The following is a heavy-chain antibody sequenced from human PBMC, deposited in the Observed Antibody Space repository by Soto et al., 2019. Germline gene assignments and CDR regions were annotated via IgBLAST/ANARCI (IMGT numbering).Heavy chain of an antibody. Sequence: NPSETLSLTCAVYGGSFSGYYWSWIRQPPGKGLEWIGEINHSGSTNYNPSLKSRVTISVDTSKNQFSLKLSSVTAADTAVYYCARVNRDYYDSSGYSRRYYVYGMDVWGQGTTVTVSS. D-gene: IGHD3-22*01. CDR2: INHSGST. V-gene: IGHV4-34*01. CDR3: ARVNRDYYDSSGYSRRYYVYGMDV. J-gene: IGHJ6*02. CDR1: GGSFSGYY.